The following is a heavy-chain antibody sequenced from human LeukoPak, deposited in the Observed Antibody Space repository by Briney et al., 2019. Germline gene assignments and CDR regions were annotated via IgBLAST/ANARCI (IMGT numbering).Heavy chain of an antibody. CDR1: GFTFSSYG. CDR3: ARDPYSGTYGDTYYYYMDV. Sequence: GGSLRLSCAASGFTFSSYGMNWVRQTPGKGLEWVSSITSSSTYTFYADSVKGRFTISRDNARNSLYLQMNSLRAEDTAVYYCARDPYSGTYGDTYYYYMDVWGKGTTVTISS. CDR2: ITSSSTYT. J-gene: IGHJ6*03. D-gene: IGHD1-26*01. V-gene: IGHV3-21*01.